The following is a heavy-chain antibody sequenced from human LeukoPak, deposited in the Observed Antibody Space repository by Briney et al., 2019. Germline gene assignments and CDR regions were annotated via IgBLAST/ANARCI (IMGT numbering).Heavy chain of an antibody. D-gene: IGHD5-24*01. J-gene: IGHJ4*02. V-gene: IGHV1-8*03. CDR2: MNPNSGNT. CDR1: GYTFTSYY. Sequence: GASVKVSCKASGYTFTSYYMHWVRQATGQGLEWMGWMNPNSGNTGYAQKFQGRVTITRNTSISTAYMELSSLRSEDTAVYYCARVAAQRRDGYKTLSYWGQGTLVTVSS. CDR3: ARVAAQRRDGYKTLSY.